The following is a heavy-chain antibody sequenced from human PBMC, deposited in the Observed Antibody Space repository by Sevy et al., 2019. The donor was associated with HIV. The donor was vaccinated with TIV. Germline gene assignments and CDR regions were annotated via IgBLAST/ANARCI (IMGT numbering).Heavy chain of an antibody. Sequence: GGSLRLSCAASGFTVSSNYMSWVRQAPGKGLEWVSVIYSGGETYYADSVKGRFTISRDNSKNTLYLQMNSLRAEDTAVYYCARRSGYAPDAFDIWGQGTMVTVSS. CDR1: GFTVSSNY. J-gene: IGHJ3*02. CDR3: ARRSGYAPDAFDI. D-gene: IGHD5-12*01. V-gene: IGHV3-53*01. CDR2: IYSGGET.